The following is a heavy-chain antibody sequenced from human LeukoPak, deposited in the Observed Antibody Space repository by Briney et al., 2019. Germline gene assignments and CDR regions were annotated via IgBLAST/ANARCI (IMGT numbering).Heavy chain of an antibody. CDR1: GGTFSSYA. D-gene: IGHD5-24*01. CDR3: ARGMTVKMATISSYYYGMDV. J-gene: IGHJ6*02. Sequence: SVKVSCKASGGTFSSYATSWVRQAPGQGLEWMGGTIPIFGTANYAQKFQGRVTITADESTSTAYMELSRLRSEDTAVYYCARGMTVKMATISSYYYGMDVWGQGTTVTVSS. CDR2: TIPIFGTA. V-gene: IGHV1-69*13.